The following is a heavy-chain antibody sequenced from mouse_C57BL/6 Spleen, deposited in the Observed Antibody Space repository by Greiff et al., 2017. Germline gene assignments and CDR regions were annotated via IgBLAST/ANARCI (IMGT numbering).Heavy chain of an antibody. D-gene: IGHD2-2*01. CDR2: INPSSGYT. CDR3: ARSGSTMVTTAFYYAMDY. J-gene: IGHJ4*01. Sequence: QVQLQQSGAELAKPGASVKLSCKASGYTFTSYWMHWVKQRPGQGLEWIGYINPSSGYTKYNQKFKDKATLTADKYSSTAYMQLSSLTYEDSAVYYCARSGSTMVTTAFYYAMDYWGQGTSVTVSS. CDR1: GYTFTSYW. V-gene: IGHV1-7*01.